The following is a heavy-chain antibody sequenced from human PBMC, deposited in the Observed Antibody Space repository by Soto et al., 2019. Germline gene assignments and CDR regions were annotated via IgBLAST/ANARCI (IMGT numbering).Heavy chain of an antibody. V-gene: IGHV1-46*03. CDR1: GYTFTSYY. CDR3: ARDRRTGVDAFDI. Sequence: QVQLVQSGAEVKKPGASVKVSCKASGYTFTSYYMHWVRQAPGQGLEWMGIINPSGDSTSYAQKFQGRVTMTRDTSTSTVYMELSSLRSEDTAVYYCARDRRTGVDAFDIWGQGTMVTVSS. CDR2: INPSGDST. D-gene: IGHD3-9*01. J-gene: IGHJ3*02.